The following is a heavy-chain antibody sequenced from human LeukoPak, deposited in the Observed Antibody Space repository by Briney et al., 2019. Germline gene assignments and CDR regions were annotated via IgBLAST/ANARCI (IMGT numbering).Heavy chain of an antibody. D-gene: IGHD6-19*01. Sequence: GRSLRLSCAASGFTFDDYAMHWVRQAPGKGLEWVSGISWNSGSMGYADSVKGRFTISRDNAKNSLYLQMNSLRAEDTALYYCAKDIVAGDYYYYYMDVWGKGTTVTVSS. J-gene: IGHJ6*03. CDR1: GFTFDDYA. V-gene: IGHV3-9*01. CDR2: ISWNSGSM. CDR3: AKDIVAGDYYYYYMDV.